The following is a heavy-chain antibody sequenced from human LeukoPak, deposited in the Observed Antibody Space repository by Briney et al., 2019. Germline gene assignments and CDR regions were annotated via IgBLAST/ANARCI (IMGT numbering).Heavy chain of an antibody. D-gene: IGHD2-2*01. Sequence: GGSLRLSCEASGSTFDNYAMSWVRQAPGKGLEWVSTIGISADSTYYADAVKGRFTISRDNSKKTVILQMNRLRVEDTAVYYCAKDPYGTRYFDYWGQGTLVTVSS. J-gene: IGHJ4*02. CDR1: GSTFDNYA. CDR3: AKDPYGTRYFDY. V-gene: IGHV3-23*01. CDR2: IGISADST.